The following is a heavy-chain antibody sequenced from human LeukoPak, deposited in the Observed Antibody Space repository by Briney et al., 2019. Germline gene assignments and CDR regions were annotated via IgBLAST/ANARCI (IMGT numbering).Heavy chain of an antibody. V-gene: IGHV5-51*01. Sequence: GESLKISCKASGYSFTTYWIGWVRQMPGKGLECMGIIYPDDSDTTYSPSFQGQVTISADKSFSTAYLQWSSLKASDTAMYYCARRFTRDGFPGVSDYWGQGTLVTVSS. CDR1: GYSFTTYW. CDR3: ARRFTRDGFPGVSDY. CDR2: IYPDDSDT. J-gene: IGHJ4*02. D-gene: IGHD5-24*01.